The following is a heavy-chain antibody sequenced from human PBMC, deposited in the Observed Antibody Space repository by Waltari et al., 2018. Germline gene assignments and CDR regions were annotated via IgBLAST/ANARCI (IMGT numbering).Heavy chain of an antibody. V-gene: IGHV3-74*01. CDR1: GFTFGSPW. Sequence: EVQLVESGGGLVQPGGSLRLSCAGSGFTFGSPWMHWGRQAAGRGVVGVALINHDGTSTAYADSVKGRFTISRDNAKNTLYLQMSSLRAEDTAVYYCATGDPGYSSSWHGFWGQGTLVTVSS. D-gene: IGHD6-13*01. CDR2: INHDGTST. CDR3: ATGDPGYSSSWHGF. J-gene: IGHJ4*02.